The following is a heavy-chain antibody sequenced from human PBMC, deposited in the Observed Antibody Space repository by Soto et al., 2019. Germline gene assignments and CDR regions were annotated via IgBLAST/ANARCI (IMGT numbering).Heavy chain of an antibody. V-gene: IGHV1-3*01. D-gene: IGHD6-13*01. CDR2: INAGNGNT. CDR1: GFTFTSYA. Sequence: GASVKVSCKASGFTFTSYAMHWVRQAPGQRLEWMGWINAGNGNTKYSQKFQGRVTITRDTSASTAYMELSSLRSEDTAVYYCAREGIVAPYYFDYWGQGTLVTVSS. CDR3: AREGIVAPYYFDY. J-gene: IGHJ4*02.